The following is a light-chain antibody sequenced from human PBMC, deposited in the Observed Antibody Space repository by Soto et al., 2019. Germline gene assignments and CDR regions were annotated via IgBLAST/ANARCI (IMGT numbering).Light chain of an antibody. CDR2: AAS. V-gene: IGKV1-39*01. J-gene: IGKJ1*01. Sequence: DIQMTQSPSSLSASVGDRVTITCRASQSISIYLNWYQQKPGKAPKLLMYAASSLQSGVPSRFSGSGSGTDFTLTISSLQPEDFATYYCQQSYSSSWTFGQGTKVEIK. CDR1: QSISIY. CDR3: QQSYSSSWT.